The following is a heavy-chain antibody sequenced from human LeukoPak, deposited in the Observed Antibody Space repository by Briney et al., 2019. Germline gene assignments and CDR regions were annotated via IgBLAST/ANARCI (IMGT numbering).Heavy chain of an antibody. CDR1: GFTFSSYW. Sequence: GGSLRLSCAASGFTFSSYWMHWVRQAPGKGLVWVSRINGDGSSTSYADSVKGRFTISRDNAKNTLYLQMNSLRAEDTAVYYCAGGSSVVGLDWGQGTLVTVSS. J-gene: IGHJ4*02. V-gene: IGHV3-74*01. D-gene: IGHD2-15*01. CDR3: AGGSSVVGLD. CDR2: INGDGSST.